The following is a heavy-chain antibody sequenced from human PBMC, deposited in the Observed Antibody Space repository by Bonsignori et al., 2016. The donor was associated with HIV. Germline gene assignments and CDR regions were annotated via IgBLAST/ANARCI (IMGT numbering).Heavy chain of an antibody. J-gene: IGHJ3*02. CDR3: ARRGLGDAYDI. D-gene: IGHD3-10*01. Sequence: WIRQPPGKGLEWVSYISSSDNTIYYADSMKGRFTISRDNTKNSLYLQMNSLRVEDTAVYYCARRGLGDAYDIWGQGTMVTVSS. CDR2: ISSSDNTI. V-gene: IGHV3-48*03.